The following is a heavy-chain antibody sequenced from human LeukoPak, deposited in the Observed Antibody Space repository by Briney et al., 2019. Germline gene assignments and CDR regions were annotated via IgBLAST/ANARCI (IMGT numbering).Heavy chain of an antibody. CDR3: ATDLTCSSTSCYVDY. V-gene: IGHV1-24*01. J-gene: IGHJ4*02. D-gene: IGHD2-2*01. CDR1: GYTLTELS. CDR2: FDPEDGET. Sequence: ASVKVSCKVSGYTLTELSMHWVRRAPGKGLEWMGSFDPEDGETIYAQKFQGRVTMTEDTSTDTAYMELSSLRSEDTAIYYCATDLTCSSTSCYVDYWGQGTLVTVSS.